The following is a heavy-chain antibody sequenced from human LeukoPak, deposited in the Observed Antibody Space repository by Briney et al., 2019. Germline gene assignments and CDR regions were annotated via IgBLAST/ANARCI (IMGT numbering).Heavy chain of an antibody. Sequence: SETLSLTCTVSGGSISSGGYYWSWIRQPPGKGLEWIGYIYHSGSTYYNPSLKSRVTISVDRSKNQFSLKLSSVTAADTAVYYCASTPPHYDSSGYYYYYWGQGTLVTVSS. D-gene: IGHD3-22*01. CDR1: GGSISSGGYY. J-gene: IGHJ4*02. CDR3: ASTPPHYDSSGYYYYY. CDR2: IYHSGST. V-gene: IGHV4-30-2*01.